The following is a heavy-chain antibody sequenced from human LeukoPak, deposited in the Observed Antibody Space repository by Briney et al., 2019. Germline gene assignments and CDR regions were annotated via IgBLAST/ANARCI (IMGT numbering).Heavy chain of an antibody. CDR1: GLTFSSYG. D-gene: IGHD3-10*01. Sequence: PGRSLRLSCAASGLTFSSYGMHWVRQAPGKGLERVAVISYDGSNKYYADSVKGRFTISRDNSKNTLYLQMNSLRAEDTAVYYCAKDQYYYGSGSYSHYFDYWGQGTLVTVSS. CDR3: AKDQYYYGSGSYSHYFDY. J-gene: IGHJ4*02. V-gene: IGHV3-30*18. CDR2: ISYDGSNK.